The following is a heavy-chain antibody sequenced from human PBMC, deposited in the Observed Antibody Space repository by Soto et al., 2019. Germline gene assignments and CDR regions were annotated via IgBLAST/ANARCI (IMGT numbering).Heavy chain of an antibody. V-gene: IGHV4-31*03. J-gene: IGHJ4*02. CDR2: IYYSGST. CDR1: GGSISSGGYY. CDR3: ARGERYCGGDCYSAVGFDY. D-gene: IGHD2-21*02. Sequence: QVQLQESGPGLVKPSQTLSLTCTVSGGSISSGGYYWNWIRQHPGKGLEWIGYIYYSGSTDYHPSLKSRVTISVDTSKNPFSLKLTSVTAADTAVYYCARGERYCGGDCYSAVGFDYWGQGTLVTVSS.